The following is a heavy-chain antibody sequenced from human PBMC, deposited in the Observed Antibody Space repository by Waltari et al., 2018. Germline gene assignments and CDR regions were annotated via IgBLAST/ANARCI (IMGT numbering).Heavy chain of an antibody. D-gene: IGHD4-17*01. CDR2: IKQDGSEK. CDR3: ARDLGYDYGDLRKADY. Sequence: EVQLVESGGGLVQPGGSLRLSCAASGFTFSSYWMSWVRQAPGKGREWVANIKQDGSEKYYVDSVKGRFTISRDNAKNSLYLQMNSLRAEDTAVYYCARDLGYDYGDLRKADYWGQGTLVTVSS. CDR1: GFTFSSYW. J-gene: IGHJ4*02. V-gene: IGHV3-7*01.